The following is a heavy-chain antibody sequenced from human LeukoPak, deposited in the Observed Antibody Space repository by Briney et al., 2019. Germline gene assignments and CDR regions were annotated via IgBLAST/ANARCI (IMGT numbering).Heavy chain of an antibody. CDR2: IKSDGSSI. D-gene: IGHD1-26*01. Sequence: GGSLRLACAASGFTFSTYWMHWVRQAPGKGLVWVSRIKSDGSSIMYADSVRGRFTISRENAKSSLYLQMNSLRAEDTAVYYCARGRSGSYFDSWGQGTLVAVSS. J-gene: IGHJ4*02. V-gene: IGHV3-74*03. CDR3: ARGRSGSYFDS. CDR1: GFTFSTYW.